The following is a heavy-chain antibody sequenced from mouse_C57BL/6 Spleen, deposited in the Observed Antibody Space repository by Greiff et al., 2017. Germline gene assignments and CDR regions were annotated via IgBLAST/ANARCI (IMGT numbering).Heavy chain of an antibody. Sequence: VQLQQSGAELARPGASVKLSCKASGYTFTSYGISWVKQRTGQGLEWIGEIYPRSGNTYYNEQFKGKATLTADKSSSTASMELRSLTSSASAVYFCARKGMVATDYWGPGTTLPVSS. J-gene: IGHJ2*01. CDR2: IYPRSGNT. CDR1: GYTFTSYG. CDR3: ARKGMVATDY. D-gene: IGHD2-2*01. V-gene: IGHV1-81*01.